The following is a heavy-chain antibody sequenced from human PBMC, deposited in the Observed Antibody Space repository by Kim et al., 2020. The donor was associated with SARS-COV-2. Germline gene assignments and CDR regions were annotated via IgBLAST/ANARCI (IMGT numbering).Heavy chain of an antibody. CDR3: AKRDYDADGYYYFDF. Sequence: SETLSLTCNVSGVSISSNYWSWIRQAPGKGLEWIGYIYDTGNTKYNPSLKRRVTISADTSKNQFSLRLTSVTAADTAIYYCAKRDYDADGYYYFDFLGQGSLVTVSS. V-gene: IGHV4-59*13. J-gene: IGHJ4*02. D-gene: IGHD3-22*01. CDR1: GVSISSNY. CDR2: IYDTGNT.